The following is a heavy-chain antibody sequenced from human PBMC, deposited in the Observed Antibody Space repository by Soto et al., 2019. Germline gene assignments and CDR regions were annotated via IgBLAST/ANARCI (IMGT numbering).Heavy chain of an antibody. CDR2: IYHSGST. CDR3: ARVSRATSYFDY. Sequence: LTCAVSGGSISSGGYSWSWIRQPPGKGLEWIGYIYHSGSTYYNPSLKSRVTISVDRSKNQFSLKLSSVTAADTAVYYCARVSRATSYFDYWGQGTLVTVSS. CDR1: GGSISSGGYS. D-gene: IGHD5-12*01. J-gene: IGHJ4*02. V-gene: IGHV4-30-2*01.